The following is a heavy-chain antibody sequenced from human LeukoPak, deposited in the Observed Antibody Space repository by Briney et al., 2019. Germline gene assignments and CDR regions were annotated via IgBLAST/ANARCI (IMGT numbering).Heavy chain of an antibody. V-gene: IGHV4-59*08. CDR2: IYYSGST. CDR1: GGSISSYY. Sequence: SETLSLTCTVSGGSISSYYWSWIRQPPGKGLEWIGYIYYSGSTNYNPSLKSRVTISVDTSKNHFSLKLSCVTAADTAVYYCARLYDSSGYYYPFDYWGQGTLVTVSS. J-gene: IGHJ4*02. CDR3: ARLYDSSGYYYPFDY. D-gene: IGHD3-22*01.